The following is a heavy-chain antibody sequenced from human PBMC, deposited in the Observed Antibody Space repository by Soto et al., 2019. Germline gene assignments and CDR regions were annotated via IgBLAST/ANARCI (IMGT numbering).Heavy chain of an antibody. CDR2: ISAYNGNT. J-gene: IGHJ4*02. V-gene: IGHV1-18*01. D-gene: IGHD2-8*01. CDR3: ARERDIVLMVYAPHGGFDY. CDR1: GYTFTSYG. Sequence: ASVKVSCKASGYTFTSYGISWVRQAPGQGLEWMGWISAYNGNTNYAQKLQGRVTMTTDTSTSTAYMELRSLRSDDTAVYYCARERDIVLMVYAPHGGFDYWGQGTLVTVSS.